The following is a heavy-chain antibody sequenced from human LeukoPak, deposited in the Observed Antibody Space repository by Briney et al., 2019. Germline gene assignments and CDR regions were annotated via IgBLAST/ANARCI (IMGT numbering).Heavy chain of an antibody. CDR3: ARQYYYGSGSNHENAFDI. CDR2: TYYRSKWYN. Sequence: SQTLSLTCAISGDSVSSNSAAWNWIRQSPSRGLEWLGRTYYRSKWYNDYAVSVKSRITINPDTSTNQFSLQLNSVTPEDTAVYYCARQYYYGSGSNHENAFDIWGQGTMVTVSS. V-gene: IGHV6-1*01. D-gene: IGHD3-10*01. J-gene: IGHJ3*02. CDR1: GDSVSSNSAA.